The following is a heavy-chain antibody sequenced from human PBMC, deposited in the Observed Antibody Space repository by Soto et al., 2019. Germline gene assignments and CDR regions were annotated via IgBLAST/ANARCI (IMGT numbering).Heavy chain of an antibody. CDR2: VYESGYT. D-gene: IGHD5-18*01. CDR1: GASVSTGAYY. CDR3: VRALRHTAMVYPWFDP. J-gene: IGHJ5*02. Sequence: SETLSLTCTVSGASVSTGAYYWGWVRQRPGRGLEWIGYVYESGYTYYNMSLKSRLTISLDRSNNQFSLGLTSVTAADTAVYYCVRALRHTAMVYPWFDPWAQRTLVTVSS. V-gene: IGHV4-31*03.